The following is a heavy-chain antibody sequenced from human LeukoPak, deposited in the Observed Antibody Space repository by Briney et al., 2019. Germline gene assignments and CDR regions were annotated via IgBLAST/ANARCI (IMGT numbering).Heavy chain of an antibody. D-gene: IGHD3-22*01. CDR1: GYSFTIYW. Sequence: GESLKISCKGSGYSFTIYWIGWVRQMPGKGLEWMGIIYPGDSDTRYSPSFQGQVTISADKSISTACLQWSSLKASDTAMYYCARVHYYETSDWGNYFDYWGQGTLVTVSS. V-gene: IGHV5-51*01. CDR3: ARVHYYETSDWGNYFDY. J-gene: IGHJ4*02. CDR2: IYPGDSDT.